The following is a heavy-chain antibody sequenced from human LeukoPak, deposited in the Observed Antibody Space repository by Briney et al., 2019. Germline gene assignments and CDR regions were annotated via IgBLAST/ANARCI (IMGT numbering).Heavy chain of an antibody. V-gene: IGHV7-4-1*02. CDR1: GYTFASYA. Sequence: ASVKVSCKASGYTFASYAMNWVRQAPGQGLEWMGWINTNTGDPTYAQGFTGRFVFSLDTSVSTAYLQISSLKAEDTAVYYCARGKEVAGIDYWGQGTLVTVSS. J-gene: IGHJ4*02. D-gene: IGHD6-19*01. CDR2: INTNTGDP. CDR3: ARGKEVAGIDY.